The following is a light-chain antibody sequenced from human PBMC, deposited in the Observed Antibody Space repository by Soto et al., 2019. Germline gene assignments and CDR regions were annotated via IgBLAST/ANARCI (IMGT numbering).Light chain of an antibody. CDR3: QQANSFPWT. Sequence: DIQMTQSPSSVSASVGDRVTITCLASHGISSFLSWYHQKPWKAPKLLIYAASRLQSGVPSRFSGSGSGTDFTLTISSLQPEDFATYYSQQANSFPWTFGQGTKVDI. V-gene: IGKV1D-12*01. CDR2: AAS. CDR1: HGISSF. J-gene: IGKJ1*01.